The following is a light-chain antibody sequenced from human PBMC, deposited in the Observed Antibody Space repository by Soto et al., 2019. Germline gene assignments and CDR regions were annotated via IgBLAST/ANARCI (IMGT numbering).Light chain of an antibody. Sequence: EIVLTQSPATLSLSPGERATLACRASQSVSSYLAWYQQKPGQAPSLLIYDASNRATGIPARFSGSGSGTDFTLTISSLEPEDFAVYYCQHRSNWVTFDQGTKVVIK. V-gene: IGKV3-11*01. CDR2: DAS. J-gene: IGKJ1*01. CDR1: QSVSSY. CDR3: QHRSNWVT.